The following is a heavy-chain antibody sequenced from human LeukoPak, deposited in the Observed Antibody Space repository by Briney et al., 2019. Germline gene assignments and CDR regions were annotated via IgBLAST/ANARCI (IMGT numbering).Heavy chain of an antibody. CDR1: GGSISIYY. CDR3: ASLPVAGTPFDY. V-gene: IGHV4-59*01. D-gene: IGHD6-19*01. Sequence: SETLSLTCTVSGGSISIYYWSWIRQPPGKGLEWIGYIYYSGSTNYNPSLKSRVTISVDTSKNQFSLKLSSVTAADTAVYYCASLPVAGTPFDYWGQGTLVTVSS. J-gene: IGHJ4*02. CDR2: IYYSGST.